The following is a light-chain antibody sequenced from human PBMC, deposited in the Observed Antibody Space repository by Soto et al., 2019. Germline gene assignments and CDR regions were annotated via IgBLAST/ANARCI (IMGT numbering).Light chain of an antibody. J-gene: IGKJ1*01. CDR3: QQSSNWLGWP. CDR1: QSVSSY. CDR2: DAS. V-gene: IGKV3-11*01. Sequence: EIVLTQSPATLSLSPGERATLSCRASQSVSSYLAWYQQKPGQAPRLLIYDASNRATGIPARFSGSGSGTDFTLTISSIEPEDFAVYYCQQSSNWLGWPFGQGTKVEIK.